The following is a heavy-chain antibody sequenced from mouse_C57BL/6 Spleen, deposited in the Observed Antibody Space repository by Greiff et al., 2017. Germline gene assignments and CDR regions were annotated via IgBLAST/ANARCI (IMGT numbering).Heavy chain of an antibody. V-gene: IGHV1-64*01. CDR2: IHPNSGST. J-gene: IGHJ4*01. Sequence: QVQLQQPGAELVKPGASVKLSCKASGYTFTSYWMHWVKQRPGQGLEWIGMIHPNSGSTNYNEKFKSKATLPVDKASSTAYMQLSSLTSEDSAVYYCARGSYDYAMDYWGQGTSVTVSS. CDR3: ARGSYDYAMDY. D-gene: IGHD1-1*01. CDR1: GYTFTSYW.